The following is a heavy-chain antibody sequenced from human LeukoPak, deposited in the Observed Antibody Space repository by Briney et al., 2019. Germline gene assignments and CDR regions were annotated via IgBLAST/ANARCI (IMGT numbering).Heavy chain of an antibody. CDR1: GGTFSSYA. Sequence: GASVKVSCKASGGTFSSYAISWVRQAPGQGLEWMGGIIPIFGTANYAQKFQGRVTITADKSTSTAYMELSSLRSEDTAVYYCARETREGAIGYWGQGTLVTVSS. D-gene: IGHD1-26*01. V-gene: IGHV1-69*06. CDR3: ARETREGAIGY. J-gene: IGHJ4*02. CDR2: IIPIFGTA.